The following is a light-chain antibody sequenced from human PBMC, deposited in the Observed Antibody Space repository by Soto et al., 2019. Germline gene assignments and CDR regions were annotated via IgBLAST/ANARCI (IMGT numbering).Light chain of an antibody. V-gene: IGLV2-14*01. CDR3: SSYTSSSTLEYV. J-gene: IGLJ1*01. CDR2: DVS. CDR1: SSDVGGYNY. Sequence: QSVLTQPASVSGSPGQSITISCTGTSSDVGGYNYVSWYQQHPGKAPKLMIYDVSNRPSGVSNRFSGSKSGNTASLTISRLQAEDEADYFCSSYTSSSTLEYVFGTGTKVTVL.